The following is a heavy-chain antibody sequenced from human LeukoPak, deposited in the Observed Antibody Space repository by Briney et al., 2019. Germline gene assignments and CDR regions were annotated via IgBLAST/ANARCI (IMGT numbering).Heavy chain of an antibody. CDR3: ARGSRVSYYYDSSGYYY. D-gene: IGHD3-22*01. CDR1: GFTFSSYG. V-gene: IGHV3-33*01. Sequence: GRSLRLSCAASGFTFSSYGMHWVRQAPGKGLEWVAVIWYDGSNKYYADSVKGRFTISRDNSKNTLYLQMNSLRAEDTAVYHCARGSRVSYYYDSSGYYYWGQGTLVTVSS. J-gene: IGHJ4*02. CDR2: IWYDGSNK.